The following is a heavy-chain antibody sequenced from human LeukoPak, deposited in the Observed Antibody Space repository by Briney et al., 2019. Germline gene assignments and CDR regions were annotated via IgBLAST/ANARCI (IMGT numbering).Heavy chain of an antibody. J-gene: IGHJ4*02. CDR3: ARGTRPLDY. V-gene: IGHV3-30*04. CDR2: ISYDGSNK. CDR1: GFTFSSYA. D-gene: IGHD1/OR15-1a*01. Sequence: PGRSLRLSCAASGFTFSSYAMHWVRQAPGKGLEWVAVISYDGSNKYYADSVKGRFTISRDNSKNTLYLQMNSLRAEDTAVYYCARGTRPLDYWGQGTLVTVSS.